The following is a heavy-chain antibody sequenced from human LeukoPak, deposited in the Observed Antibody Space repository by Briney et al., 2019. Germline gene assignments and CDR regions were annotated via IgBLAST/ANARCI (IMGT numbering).Heavy chain of an antibody. J-gene: IGHJ5*02. Sequence: SQTLSLTCTVSGGSISSGSYYWSWIRQPAGKGLEWIGRIYTSGSTNYNPSLKSRVTISVDTSKNQFSLKLNSVTAADTAVYYCARDYDVLTAYPPTQLFDPWGQGTLVTVSS. D-gene: IGHD3-9*01. CDR3: ARDYDVLTAYPPTQLFDP. CDR1: GGSISSGSYY. CDR2: IYTSGST. V-gene: IGHV4-61*02.